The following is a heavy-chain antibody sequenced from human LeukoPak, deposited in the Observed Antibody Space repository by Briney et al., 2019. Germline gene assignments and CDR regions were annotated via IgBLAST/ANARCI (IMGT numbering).Heavy chain of an antibody. CDR1: GGSISSYY. D-gene: IGHD2-15*01. J-gene: IGHJ6*02. V-gene: IGHV4-4*07. Sequence: SETLSLTRTVSGGSISSYYWRWLRQPAGKGLVWIGSIYTSERTNYNPSLKSRVTMSVDTSKNQFSLKLISVTAADAAVYYWARDYSDYYYYCGMDVWGQGTTVTVSS. CDR3: ARDYSDYYYYCGMDV. CDR2: IYTSERT.